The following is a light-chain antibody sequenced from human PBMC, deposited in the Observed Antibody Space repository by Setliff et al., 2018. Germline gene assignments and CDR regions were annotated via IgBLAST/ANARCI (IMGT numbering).Light chain of an antibody. Sequence: QSVLTQPPSASGTPGQRVTISCSGSSSNIGSNTVNWYQQLPGTAPKLLIYRNNQQPSGVPDRFSGSKSGTSASLAISGLQSEDEADYYCAAWDDSLNGYVFGTGTKVT. CDR3: AAWDDSLNGYV. CDR2: RNN. J-gene: IGLJ1*01. V-gene: IGLV1-44*01. CDR1: SSNIGSNT.